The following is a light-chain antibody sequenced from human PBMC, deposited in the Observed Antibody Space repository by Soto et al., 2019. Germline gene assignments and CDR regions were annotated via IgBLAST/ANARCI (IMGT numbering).Light chain of an antibody. CDR1: QSVSSNY. CDR3: QQYGDSPYT. CDR2: GAS. Sequence: EIVLTQPPGTLSLSPGERATLSCRASQSVSSNYLAWYQQKPGQAPRLLIFGASSRATGIPDRFSGSGSGTDFTLTISRLEPEDFAVYYCQQYGDSPYTFGQGTRLEIK. V-gene: IGKV3-20*01. J-gene: IGKJ2*01.